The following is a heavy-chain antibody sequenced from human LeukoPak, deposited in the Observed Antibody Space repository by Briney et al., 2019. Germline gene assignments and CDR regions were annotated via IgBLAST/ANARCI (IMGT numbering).Heavy chain of an antibody. D-gene: IGHD3-22*01. V-gene: IGHV4-59*01. Sequence: PSETLSLTCTVSGGSISSYYWSWIRQPPGKRLGWIGYIYYSGSTNYNPSLKSRVTISVDTSKNQFSLKLSSVTAADTAIYYCAKGTYYYDSSGYFGDDAFDIWGQGTMVTVSS. CDR3: AKGTYYYDSSGYFGDDAFDI. CDR1: GGSISSYY. CDR2: IYYSGST. J-gene: IGHJ3*02.